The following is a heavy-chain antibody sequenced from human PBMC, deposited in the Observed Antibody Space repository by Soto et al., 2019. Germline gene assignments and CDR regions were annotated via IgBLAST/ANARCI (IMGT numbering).Heavy chain of an antibody. J-gene: IGHJ4*02. V-gene: IGHV3-33*01. CDR1: GFTFSSYG. Sequence: GGSLRLSCAASGFTFSSYGMHWVRQAPGKGLEWVAVIWYDGSNKYYADSVKGRFTISRDNSKNTLYLQMNSLRAEDTAVYYCARVGCSGGSCYTSFDYWGQGTLVTVSS. CDR2: IWYDGSNK. CDR3: ARVGCSGGSCYTSFDY. D-gene: IGHD2-15*01.